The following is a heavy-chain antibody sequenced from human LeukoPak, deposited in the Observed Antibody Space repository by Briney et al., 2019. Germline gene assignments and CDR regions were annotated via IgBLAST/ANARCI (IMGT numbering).Heavy chain of an antibody. D-gene: IGHD6-19*01. V-gene: IGHV3-7*04. Sequence: PGGSLRLSCAASDFIYSDFWMACVRQAPGKGLEWVAIIKQDGSETHYVDSVKGRFSISRDNAKNSLYLQMNSLRGEDTALSSCVRGSGWLLDSWGQGTLVTVSS. CDR2: IKQDGSET. J-gene: IGHJ5*01. CDR3: VRGSGWLLDS. CDR1: DFIYSDFW.